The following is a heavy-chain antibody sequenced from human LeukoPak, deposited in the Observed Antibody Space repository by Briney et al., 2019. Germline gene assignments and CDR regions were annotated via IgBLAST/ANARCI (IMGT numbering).Heavy chain of an antibody. D-gene: IGHD6-19*01. V-gene: IGHV3-48*02. CDR2: ISSSSSTI. CDR3: ARGPSGWYTY. J-gene: IGHJ4*02. CDR1: GFTFSSYS. Sequence: EGSLRLSCAASGFTFSSYSMNWVRQAPGKGLEWVSSISSSSSTIYYADSVKGRFTISRDNTKNSLYLQMNSLRDEDTAVYYCARGPSGWYTYWGQGTLVTVSS.